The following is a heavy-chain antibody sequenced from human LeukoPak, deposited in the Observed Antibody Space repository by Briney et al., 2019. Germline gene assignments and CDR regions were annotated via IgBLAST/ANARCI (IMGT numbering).Heavy chain of an antibody. V-gene: IGHV3-23*01. CDR3: AGDRNSDWYSPLDY. D-gene: IGHD6-19*01. Sequence: GGSLRLSCVASGFTFTKCAMSWVRQAPGKGLGWVAIINATGDIAYYADSVKGRFTISRDNSRNTVYMQMDSLRAEDTAIYYCAGDRNSDWYSPLDYWGQGSQVTVSP. CDR1: GFTFTKCA. J-gene: IGHJ4*02. CDR2: INATGDIA.